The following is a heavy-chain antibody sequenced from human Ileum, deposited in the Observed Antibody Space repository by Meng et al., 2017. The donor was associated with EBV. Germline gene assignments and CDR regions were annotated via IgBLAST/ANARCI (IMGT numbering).Heavy chain of an antibody. V-gene: IGHV4-30-4*01. Sequence: QVHPREAGPVLGRPSETLSLTCAVSGGSISSSSNYWSWIRQPPGKGLEWIGYKYHSGSTYYNPSLKSRVTMSVDTSRNQFSLKLSSVTAADTAVYYCARRGGYDILTPVGWFDPWGQGTLVTVSS. CDR2: KYHSGST. CDR3: ARRGGYDILTPVGWFDP. CDR1: GGSISSSSNY. J-gene: IGHJ5*02. D-gene: IGHD3-9*01.